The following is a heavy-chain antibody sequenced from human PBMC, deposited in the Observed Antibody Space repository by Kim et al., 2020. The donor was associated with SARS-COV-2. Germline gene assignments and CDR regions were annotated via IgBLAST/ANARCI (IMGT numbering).Heavy chain of an antibody. CDR1: GGSISSYY. J-gene: IGHJ5*02. CDR2: IYYSGST. V-gene: IGHV4-59*01. D-gene: IGHD6-13*01. Sequence: SETLSLTCTVSGGSISSYYWSWIRQPPGKGLEWIGYIYYSGSTNYNPSLKSRVTISVDTSKNQFSLKLSSVTAADTAVYYCAREVGYSSSWYGRGSWFDPWGQGTLVTVSS. CDR3: AREVGYSSSWYGRGSWFDP.